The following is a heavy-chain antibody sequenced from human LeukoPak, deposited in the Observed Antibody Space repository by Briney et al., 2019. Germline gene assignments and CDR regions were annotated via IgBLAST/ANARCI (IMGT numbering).Heavy chain of an antibody. CDR3: ARDGNSGWYTGENYYYYGMDV. CDR1: EFPFSSLA. D-gene: IGHD6-19*01. J-gene: IGHJ6*02. CDR2: ISYDGSNK. Sequence: GGSLRLSCAASEFPFSSLALHWVRQAPGKGLEWVAVISYDGSNKDYADSVKGRFTISRDNSKNTLYLQMNSLRAEDTALYYCARDGNSGWYTGENYYYYGMDVWGQGTTVTVSS. V-gene: IGHV3-30-3*01.